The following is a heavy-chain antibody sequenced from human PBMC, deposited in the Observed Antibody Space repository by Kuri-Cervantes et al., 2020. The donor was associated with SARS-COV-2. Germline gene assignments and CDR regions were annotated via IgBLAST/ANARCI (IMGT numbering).Heavy chain of an antibody. V-gene: IGHV3-74*03. CDR2: INSGGSTT. J-gene: IGHJ6*02. CDR1: GLTFSSYW. Sequence: GESLKISCAASGLTFSSYWMYWVRQPPGKGLVWASRINSGGSTTTYADFVKGRFTISRDNAKNTVYLQMNSLRAEDTAVYYCASATNDFWSGFYPHYYYYYGMDVWGQGTTVTVSS. CDR3: ASATNDFWSGFYPHYYYYYGMDV. D-gene: IGHD3-3*01.